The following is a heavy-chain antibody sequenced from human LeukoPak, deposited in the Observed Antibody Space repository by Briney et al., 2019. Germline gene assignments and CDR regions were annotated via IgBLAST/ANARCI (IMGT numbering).Heavy chain of an antibody. CDR3: ARDRVPAARPYYFDY. Sequence: GGSLRLSCATSGFTFSNYWMTWFRQAPGKGLEWVASIKPDATEDYYVDSVRGRFSISRDNAKNSLYLQMHSLRAEDTAVYYCARDRVPAARPYYFDYWGQGTLVTVSS. V-gene: IGHV3-7*01. J-gene: IGHJ4*02. CDR2: IKPDATED. D-gene: IGHD2-2*01. CDR1: GFTFSNYW.